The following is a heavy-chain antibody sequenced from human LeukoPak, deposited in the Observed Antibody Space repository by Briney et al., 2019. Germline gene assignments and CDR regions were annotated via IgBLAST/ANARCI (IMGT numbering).Heavy chain of an antibody. Sequence: GSLRLSCAASGFTFSSYGMHWVRQAPGKGLEWVSSITANSNYIYYADSVRGRFTISRDNAKNSLFLQMNSLRAEDTAVYYCARGLGLRYFDWLLFDYWGQGTLVTVSS. J-gene: IGHJ4*02. CDR2: ITANSNYI. D-gene: IGHD3-9*01. CDR1: GFTFSSYG. V-gene: IGHV3-21*01. CDR3: ARGLGLRYFDWLLFDY.